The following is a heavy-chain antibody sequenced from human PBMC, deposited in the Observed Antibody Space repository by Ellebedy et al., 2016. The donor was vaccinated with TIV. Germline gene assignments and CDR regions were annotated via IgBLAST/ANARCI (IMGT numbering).Heavy chain of an antibody. J-gene: IGHJ6*02. CDR1: GGTFSSYA. Sequence: ASVKVSXKASGGTFSSYAISWVRQAPGQGLEWMGWINPNSGGTNYAQKFQGWVTMTRDTSISTAYMELSRLRSDDTAVYYCARNPMVRGVSNTIHYGMDVWGQGTTVTVSS. CDR3: ARNPMVRGVSNTIHYGMDV. CDR2: INPNSGGT. V-gene: IGHV1-2*04. D-gene: IGHD3-10*01.